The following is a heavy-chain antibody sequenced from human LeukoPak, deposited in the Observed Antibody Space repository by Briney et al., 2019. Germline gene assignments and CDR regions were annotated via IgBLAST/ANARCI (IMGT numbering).Heavy chain of an antibody. J-gene: IGHJ4*02. V-gene: IGHV1-18*01. D-gene: IGHD3-3*02. Sequence: ASVKVSCKASGYTFTSYDINWVRQATGQGLEWMGWISAYNGNTNYAQKLQGRVTMTTDTSTSTAYMELRSLRSDDTAVYYCAYRRQGSIHFDYWGQGTLVTVSS. CDR3: AYRRQGSIHFDY. CDR1: GYTFTSYD. CDR2: ISAYNGNT.